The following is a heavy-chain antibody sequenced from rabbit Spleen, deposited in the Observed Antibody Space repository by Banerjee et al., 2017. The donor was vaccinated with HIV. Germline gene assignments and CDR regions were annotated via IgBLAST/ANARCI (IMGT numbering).Heavy chain of an antibody. Sequence: QEQLEESGGDLVKPGASLTLTCTASGFSFSRSYYICWVRQAPGKGLEWIGCIYPDGSGSTAYASWAKGRFTISKTSSTTVTLQMTSLTAADTATYVCARGSAAMTMVITGYYLNLWGQGTLVTVS. V-gene: IGHV1S45*01. CDR2: IYPDGSGST. J-gene: IGHJ4*01. CDR3: ARGSAAMTMVITGYYLNL. CDR1: GFSFSRSYY. D-gene: IGHD2-1*01.